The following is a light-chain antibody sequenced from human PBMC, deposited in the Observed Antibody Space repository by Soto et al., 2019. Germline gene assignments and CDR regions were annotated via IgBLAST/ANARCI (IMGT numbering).Light chain of an antibody. J-gene: IGKJ4*01. CDR1: QSIGNR. CDR3: RQVNVYPST. Sequence: DLQMTQSPSPLSPSIGDRITIPCRASQSIGNRLAWYQQKPGTAPKGLIYDAATLKSGGPLGIIGGGAGTKFTLTIISLQPEDVATDYCRQVNVYPSTFGGGTKVDIK. CDR2: DAA. V-gene: IGKV1-5*01.